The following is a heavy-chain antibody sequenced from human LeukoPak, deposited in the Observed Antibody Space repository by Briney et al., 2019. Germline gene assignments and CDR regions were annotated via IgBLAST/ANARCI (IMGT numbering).Heavy chain of an antibody. Sequence: GGSLRLSCAASGFTFSSYSMNWVRQAPGKGLEWVSSISSSSSYIYYADSVKGRFTISRDNAKNSLYLQMNSLRAEDTAVYYCARRAGSGPRDDYWGQGTLVTVSS. CDR1: GFTFSSYS. CDR3: ARRAGSGPRDDY. V-gene: IGHV3-21*01. J-gene: IGHJ4*02. CDR2: ISSSSSYI. D-gene: IGHD2-15*01.